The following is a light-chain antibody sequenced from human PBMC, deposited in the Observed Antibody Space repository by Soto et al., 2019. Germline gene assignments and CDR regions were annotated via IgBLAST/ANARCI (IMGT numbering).Light chain of an antibody. CDR2: KAS. V-gene: IGKV1-5*03. CDR1: RTINTW. Sequence: DIQMTQSPSTLSASLGDRVTITCRDSRTINTWLAWYQQKPGKAPKLLIYKASSLESGVPSRFSGSGSGTEFTLTITSLQPDDFATYYYQQYHSYWTFGQGTKVEIE. J-gene: IGKJ1*01. CDR3: QQYHSYWT.